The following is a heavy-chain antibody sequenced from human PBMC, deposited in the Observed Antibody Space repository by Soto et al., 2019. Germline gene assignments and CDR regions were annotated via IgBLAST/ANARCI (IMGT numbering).Heavy chain of an antibody. Sequence: TLPLTCTLSGDSINSGNHYWSWIRQPPGKGLEWIGYIYYSGSAYYNPSLKSRVTMSVDTSKNQFSMKVNSVTAADTAVYFCARAFGDFLFENWGQGTLVTVSS. D-gene: IGHD4-17*01. CDR2: IYYSGSA. CDR1: GDSINSGNHY. V-gene: IGHV4-30-4*01. CDR3: ARAFGDFLFEN. J-gene: IGHJ4*02.